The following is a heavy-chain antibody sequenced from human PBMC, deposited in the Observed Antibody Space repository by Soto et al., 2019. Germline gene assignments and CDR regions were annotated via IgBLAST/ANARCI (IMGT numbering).Heavy chain of an antibody. CDR3: ASFDGSGYYYVDC. CDR2: IIPIFGTA. V-gene: IGHV1-69*06. Sequence: AASVKVSCKASGGTFSSYAISWVRQAPGQGLEWMGGIIPIFGTANYAQKFQGRVTITADKSTSTAYMELSSLGSEDTAVYYCASFDGSGYYYVDCWGQGTLVTVSS. J-gene: IGHJ4*02. CDR1: GGTFSSYA. D-gene: IGHD3-22*01.